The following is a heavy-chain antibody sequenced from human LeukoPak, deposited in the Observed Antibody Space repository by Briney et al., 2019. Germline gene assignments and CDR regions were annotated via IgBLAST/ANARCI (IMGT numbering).Heavy chain of an antibody. D-gene: IGHD3-16*01. CDR2: ISSRGSTI. Sequence: GGSLRLSCAASGFTFSDYYMSWIRQAPGKGLEWVSYISSRGSTISYADSVKGRFTISRDNAKNSLYLQMNSLRAEDTAVYYCARAAGGSIMIIDYWGQGTLVTVSS. CDR1: GFTFSDYY. CDR3: ARAAGGSIMIIDY. V-gene: IGHV3-11*01. J-gene: IGHJ4*02.